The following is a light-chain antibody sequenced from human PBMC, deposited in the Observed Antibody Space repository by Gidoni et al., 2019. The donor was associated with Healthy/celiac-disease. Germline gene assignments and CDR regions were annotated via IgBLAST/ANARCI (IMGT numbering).Light chain of an antibody. J-gene: IGKJ5*01. V-gene: IGKV3-20*01. CDR1: QSVSSSY. CDR3: QQYGSSFP. CDR2: GAS. Sequence: EIVLTQSPGTLSLSPGERATLSCRASQSVSSSYLAWYQQKPGQAPRLLIYGASSRATGIPDRFSGSGSGTDFTLTISSLEPEDFAVYYCQQYGSSFPFGQGTRLEIK.